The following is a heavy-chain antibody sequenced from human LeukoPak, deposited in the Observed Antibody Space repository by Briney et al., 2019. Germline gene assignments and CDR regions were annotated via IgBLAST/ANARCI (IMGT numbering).Heavy chain of an antibody. CDR2: INSDGSRI. J-gene: IGHJ4*02. D-gene: IGHD3-22*01. CDR1: GITFSNYW. V-gene: IGHV3-74*01. Sequence: PGGSLRLSCAASGITFSNYWMHWVRQAQGKGLEWVSRINSDGSRISYVDSVKGRFTISRDNAKNTLYLQMNSLRVEDTAVYYCASSPVITRDWGQGTLVTVSS. CDR3: ASSPVITRD.